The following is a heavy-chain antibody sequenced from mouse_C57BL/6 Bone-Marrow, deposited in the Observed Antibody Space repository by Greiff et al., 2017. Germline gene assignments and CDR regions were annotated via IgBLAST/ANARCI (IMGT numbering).Heavy chain of an antibody. J-gene: IGHJ3*01. CDR1: GYTFTSYG. CDR2: IYPRSGNT. Sequence: VQLVESGAELARPGASVKLSCKASGYTFTSYGISWVKQRTGQGLEWIGEIYPRSGNTYYNEKFKGKATLTADKSSSTAYMELRSLTSEDSAVYFCARGDWDSGFAYWGQGTLVTVSA. D-gene: IGHD4-1*01. V-gene: IGHV1-81*01. CDR3: ARGDWDSGFAY.